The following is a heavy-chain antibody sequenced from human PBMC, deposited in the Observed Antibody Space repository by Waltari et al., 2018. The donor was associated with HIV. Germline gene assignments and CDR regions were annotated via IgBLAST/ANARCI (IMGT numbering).Heavy chain of an antibody. CDR2: SNPNRGGT. V-gene: IGHV1-2*02. D-gene: IGHD2-2*02. J-gene: IGHJ5*02. CDR1: GYTFTGYY. Sequence: QVQLVQSGAEVKKPGASVKVSCKASGYTFTGYYMHWVRQAPGQGLEWMGWSNPNRGGTNYAQKCQGRVTMTRDTSISTAYMELSRLRSDDTAVYYCARGRIVVVPAAIRGWFDPWGQGTLVTVSS. CDR3: ARGRIVVVPAAIRGWFDP.